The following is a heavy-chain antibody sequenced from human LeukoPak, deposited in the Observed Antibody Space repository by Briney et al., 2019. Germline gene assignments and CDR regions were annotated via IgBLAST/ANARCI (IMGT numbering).Heavy chain of an antibody. CDR2: INSDGSRT. V-gene: IGHV3-74*01. J-gene: IGHJ3*02. CDR3: AGWTPSLRAFDI. D-gene: IGHD3/OR15-3a*01. CDR1: GFTFSSYW. Sequence: GGSLRLSCAASGFTFSSYWMHWVRQAPGKGLMWVSRINSDGSRTTYADSVKGRFTISRDNAKNTLHLQMNSLRAEDTAVYYCAGWTPSLRAFDIWGQGTMVTVSS.